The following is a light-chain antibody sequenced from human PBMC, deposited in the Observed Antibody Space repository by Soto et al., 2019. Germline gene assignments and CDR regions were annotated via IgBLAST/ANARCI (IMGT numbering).Light chain of an antibody. CDR1: KNDIGVYDF. Sequence: QSVLAQPPSASGSPGQSVTISCTGTKNDIGVYDFVSWYQHHPGKAPRLIIYEVVQRPSGVPDRFSGSKSGNTASLTVSGLQAADWAGYFCKAYARSNTYFFGSGTKVTGL. J-gene: IGLJ1*01. CDR3: KAYARSNTYF. V-gene: IGLV2-8*01. CDR2: EVV.